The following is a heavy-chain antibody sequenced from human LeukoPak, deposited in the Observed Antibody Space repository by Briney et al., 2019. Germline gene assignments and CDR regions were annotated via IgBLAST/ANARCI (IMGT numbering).Heavy chain of an antibody. D-gene: IGHD3-22*01. Sequence: SETLSLTCTVSGGSISSSSYYWAWIRQPPGKGLEWIASIYYSGSSYYNPSLKSRVTISVDTSKNQFSLKLSSVTAADTALYYCARVWYYDSSARAIDYWGQGTLVTVSS. CDR2: IYYSGSS. CDR1: GGSISSSSYY. V-gene: IGHV4-39*01. CDR3: ARVWYYDSSARAIDY. J-gene: IGHJ4*02.